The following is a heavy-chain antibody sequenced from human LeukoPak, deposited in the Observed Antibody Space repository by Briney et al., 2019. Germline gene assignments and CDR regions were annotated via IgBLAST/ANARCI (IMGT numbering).Heavy chain of an antibody. CDR3: AKDLAAVPGNKYFAY. D-gene: IGHD6-19*01. CDR2: ISGSGGST. V-gene: IGHV3-23*01. Sequence: GGSLRLSGAASGFTFSTYDMTWVRQAPGKGLEWVSSISGSGGSTYYADSVKGRFTTSRDNSKNTLYLQMNGLRAEDTAVYYCAKDLAAVPGNKYFAYWGQGTLVTVSS. CDR1: GFTFSTYD. J-gene: IGHJ4*02.